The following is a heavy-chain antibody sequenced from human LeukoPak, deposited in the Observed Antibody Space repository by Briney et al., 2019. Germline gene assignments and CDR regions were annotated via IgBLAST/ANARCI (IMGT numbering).Heavy chain of an antibody. CDR1: GFTFSSYS. CDR3: ARVSSGGAAGLGY. D-gene: IGHD6-13*01. CDR2: ISSSSSYI. J-gene: IGHJ4*02. Sequence: GSLRLSCAASGFTFSSYSMNWVRQAPGKGLEWVSSISSSSSYIYYADSVKGRFTISRDNAKNSLYLQMNSLRAEDTAVYYCARVSSGGAAGLGYWGQGTLVTVSS. V-gene: IGHV3-21*01.